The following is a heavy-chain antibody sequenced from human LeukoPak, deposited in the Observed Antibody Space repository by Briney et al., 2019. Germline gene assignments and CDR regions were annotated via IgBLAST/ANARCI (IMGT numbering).Heavy chain of an antibody. CDR1: GFTFSSYG. Sequence: GRSLRLSCAASGFTFSSYGMHWVRQAPGKGLEWVAVISYDGSNKYYADSVKGRFTISRDNSKNTLYLQMNSLRAEDTAVDYCAKDLYFYYRSGYYLFDYWGQGTLVTVSS. CDR3: AKDLYFYYRSGYYLFDY. CDR2: ISYDGSNK. V-gene: IGHV3-30*18. J-gene: IGHJ4*02. D-gene: IGHD3-22*01.